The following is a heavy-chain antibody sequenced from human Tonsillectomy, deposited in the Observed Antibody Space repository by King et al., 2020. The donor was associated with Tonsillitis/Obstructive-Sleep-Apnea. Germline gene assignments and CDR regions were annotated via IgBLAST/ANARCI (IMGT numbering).Heavy chain of an antibody. CDR3: AREGYCSSTSCYGYMDV. CDR2: IWDDGSNK. V-gene: IGHV3-33*01. J-gene: IGHJ6*03. CDR1: GFTFSSYG. Sequence: VQLVESGGGVVQPGRSLRLSCAASGFTFSSYGMHWVRQAPGKGLEWVAVIWDDGSNKYYADSVKGRFTISRDNSKNTLYLQMNSLRAEDTAVYYCAREGYCSSTSCYGYMDVWGKGTTVTVSS. D-gene: IGHD2-2*01.